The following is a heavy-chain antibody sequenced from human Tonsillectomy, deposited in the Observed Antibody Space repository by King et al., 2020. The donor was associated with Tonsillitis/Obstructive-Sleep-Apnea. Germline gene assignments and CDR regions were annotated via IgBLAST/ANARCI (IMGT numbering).Heavy chain of an antibody. Sequence: QLQESGPGLVKPSETLSLTCTVSGGSTGSSRYYWGWIRQSPGKGLEWIGSIYYDGTTYYNPSLKSRVTISVDTSKNQFSLRLTSVTAADTAVYYCARHVDYTKTYSYCMDVWGKGTTVTVSS. CDR3: ARHVDYTKTYSYCMDV. J-gene: IGHJ6*03. V-gene: IGHV4-39*01. D-gene: IGHD4-11*01. CDR1: GGSTGSSRYY. CDR2: IYYDGTT.